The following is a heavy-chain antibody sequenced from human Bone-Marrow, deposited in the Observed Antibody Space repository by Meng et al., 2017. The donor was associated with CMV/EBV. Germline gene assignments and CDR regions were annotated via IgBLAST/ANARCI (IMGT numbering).Heavy chain of an antibody. V-gene: IGHV3-23*01. CDR2: ISGSGGST. J-gene: IGHJ3*02. CDR3: AKGQQLVQRAFDT. Sequence: GESLKISCAASGFTFDDYAMHWVRQAPGKGLEWVSAISGSGGSTYYADSVKGRFTISRDNSKNTLYLQMNSLRAEDTAVYYCAKGQQLVQRAFDTWGQGKMVTVSS. D-gene: IGHD6-13*01. CDR1: GFTFDDYA.